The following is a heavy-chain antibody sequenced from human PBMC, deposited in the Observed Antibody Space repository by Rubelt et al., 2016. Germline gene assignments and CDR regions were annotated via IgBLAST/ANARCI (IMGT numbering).Heavy chain of an antibody. CDR3: ARDDSPYYDDSSGYYDY. D-gene: IGHD3-22*01. CDR1: GYTFTGYY. Sequence: QVQLVQSGAEVKKPGASVKVSCKASGYTFTGYYMHWVRQAPGQGLERMGWINPNSGGTNYAQEFQGWVTMTRDTSISTAYLELSRLRSDDTAVYYCARDDSPYYDDSSGYYDYWGQGTLVTVSS. J-gene: IGHJ4*02. CDR2: INPNSGGT. V-gene: IGHV1-2*04.